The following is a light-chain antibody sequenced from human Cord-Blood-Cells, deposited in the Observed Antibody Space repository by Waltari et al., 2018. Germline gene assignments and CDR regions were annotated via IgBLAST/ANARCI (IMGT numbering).Light chain of an antibody. J-gene: IGLJ1*01. CDR1: SSDVGGYNY. CDR3: SSYTSSSTLV. CDR2: DVS. V-gene: IGLV2-14*03. Sequence: QSALTQPASVSGSPGQSITISCTGTSSDVGGYNYVSWYQQHPGKAPKLMIYDVSNRPSGVSNHFSGSKSGNTASRTISGLQAEDEADYYCSSYTSSSTLVFGTGTKVTVL.